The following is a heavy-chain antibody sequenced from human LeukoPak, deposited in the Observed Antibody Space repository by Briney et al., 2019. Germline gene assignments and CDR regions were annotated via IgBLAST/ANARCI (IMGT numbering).Heavy chain of an antibody. CDR2: MNPNSGNT. J-gene: IGHJ6*02. CDR1: GYTFTSYD. D-gene: IGHD3-3*01. CDR3: ARTPIKDYDFWSGYYSTSYYYYGMDV. V-gene: IGHV1-8*01. Sequence: ASVKVSCKASGYTFTSYDINWVRQATGQGLEWMGWMNPNSGNTGYAQEFQGRVTMTRNTSISTAYMELSSLRSEDTAVYYCARTPIKDYDFWSGYYSTSYYYYGMDVWGQGTTVTVSS.